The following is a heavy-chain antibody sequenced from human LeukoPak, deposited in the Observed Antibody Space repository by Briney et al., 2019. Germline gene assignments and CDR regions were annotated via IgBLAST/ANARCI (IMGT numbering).Heavy chain of an antibody. Sequence: SETLSLTCTVSGGSISGYYWSWTRQPPGKGLEWIGYIYYSGSTNYNPSLKSRVTISLDTSKNQFSLKLSSVTAADTAVYYCARAGPGYCSGSSCFDYWGQGTLVTVSS. CDR3: ARAGPGYCSGSSCFDY. D-gene: IGHD2-15*01. V-gene: IGHV4-59*01. CDR2: IYYSGST. J-gene: IGHJ4*02. CDR1: GGSISGYY.